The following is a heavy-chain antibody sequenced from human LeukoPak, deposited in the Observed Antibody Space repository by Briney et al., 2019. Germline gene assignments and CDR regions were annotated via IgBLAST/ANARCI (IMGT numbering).Heavy chain of an antibody. J-gene: IGHJ3*02. CDR1: GGSISSSSYY. Sequence: SETLSLTCTVSGGSISSSSYYWGWIRQPPGKGLEWIGSIYYSGSTYYNPSLKSRVTISVDTSKNQFSLKLSSVTAADTAVYYCARTIVAGAFDIWGQGTMVTVSS. CDR3: ARTIVAGAFDI. D-gene: IGHD5-12*01. V-gene: IGHV4-39*07. CDR2: IYYSGST.